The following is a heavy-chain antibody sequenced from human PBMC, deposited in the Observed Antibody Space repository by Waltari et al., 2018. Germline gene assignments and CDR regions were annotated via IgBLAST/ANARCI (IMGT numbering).Heavy chain of an antibody. V-gene: IGHV3-9*03. CDR3: AKDKSYDSSGYLDY. D-gene: IGHD3-22*01. Sequence: EVQLVESGGGLLQPARSLRLCGAASGCTFDDYPLHWVLQPPGKGLEWVSGISWNSGSIGYEDSVKGRFTIPRDNAKNSLYLKMNSLRAEDMALYDCAKDKSYDSSGYLDYWGQGTLVTVSS. J-gene: IGHJ4*02. CDR1: GCTFDDYP. CDR2: ISWNSGSI.